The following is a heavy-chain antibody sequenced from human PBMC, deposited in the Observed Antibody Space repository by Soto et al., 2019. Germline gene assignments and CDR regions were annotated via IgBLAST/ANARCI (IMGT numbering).Heavy chain of an antibody. CDR2: IYRTGST. J-gene: IGHJ4*02. V-gene: IGHV4-4*02. D-gene: IGHD1-1*01. CDR1: SGPFTSNNC. Sequence: SETLSLTCTVSSGPFTSNNCWSWVRQPPGQGLEWIANIYRTGSTNYNPSLKSRVTISLDTSENQFSLKVTSLTAADTAVYSCASHDRGTSMVYWGKGTPVTVSS. CDR3: ASHDRGTSMVY.